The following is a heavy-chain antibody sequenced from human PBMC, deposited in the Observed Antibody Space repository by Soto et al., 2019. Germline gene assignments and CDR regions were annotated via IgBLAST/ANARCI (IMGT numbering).Heavy chain of an antibody. Sequence: QVQLQESGPGLVKPSQTLSLTCTVSGGSISSGGYYWSWIRQHPGKGLEWIGYIYYSGSTYYNPALKSRVTISVDTSKNQFSLKLSSVTAADTAVYYCAYWGSNDALGKDFDYWGQGTLVTVSS. V-gene: IGHV4-31*03. J-gene: IGHJ4*02. CDR1: GGSISSGGYY. CDR3: AYWGSNDALGKDFDY. D-gene: IGHD3-16*01. CDR2: IYYSGST.